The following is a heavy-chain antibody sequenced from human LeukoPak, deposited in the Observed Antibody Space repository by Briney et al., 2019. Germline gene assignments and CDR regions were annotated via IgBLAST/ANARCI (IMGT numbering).Heavy chain of an antibody. CDR1: GFTFSSYG. V-gene: IGHV3-33*01. D-gene: IGHD2-21*01. Sequence: GGSLRLSCAASGFTFSSYGMHWVRQAPGKGLEWVAVIWYDGSNKYYADSVKGRFTISRDNSKNTLYLQMNSLRAEDTAVYYCARDPGIGSFDIWGQGTMVTVSS. CDR2: IWYDGSNK. J-gene: IGHJ3*02. CDR3: ARDPGIGSFDI.